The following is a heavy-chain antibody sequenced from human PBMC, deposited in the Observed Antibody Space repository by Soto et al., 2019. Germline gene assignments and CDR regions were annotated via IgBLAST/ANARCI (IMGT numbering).Heavy chain of an antibody. D-gene: IGHD3-10*01. CDR1: GGSISSYY. CDR3: ARERMDVTMVRGVTDYYYYGMDV. CDR2: IYYSGST. J-gene: IGHJ6*02. Sequence: PSETLSLTCTVSGGSISSYYWSWIRQPPGKGLEWIGYIYYSGSTNYNPSLKSRVTISVDTSKNQFSLKLSSVTAADTAVYYCARERMDVTMVRGVTDYYYYGMDVWGQGTTVTVSS. V-gene: IGHV4-59*01.